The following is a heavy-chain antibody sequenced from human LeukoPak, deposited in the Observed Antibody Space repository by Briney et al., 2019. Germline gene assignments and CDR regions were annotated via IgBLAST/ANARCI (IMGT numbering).Heavy chain of an antibody. CDR1: GGSISSYY. D-gene: IGHD2-15*01. V-gene: IGHV4-59*01. CDR3: ARAIPYCSGGSCYVNWFDP. J-gene: IGHJ5*02. CDR2: IYYSGST. Sequence: SETLSLTCTVSGGSISSYYWSWIRQPPGKGLEWIGYIYYSGSTNYNPSLKSRVTISVDTSKNQFSLKLSSVTAADTAVYYCARAIPYCSGGSCYVNWFDPWDQGTLVTVSS.